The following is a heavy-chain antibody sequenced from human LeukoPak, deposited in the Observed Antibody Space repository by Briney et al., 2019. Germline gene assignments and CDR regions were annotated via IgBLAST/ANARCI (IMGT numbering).Heavy chain of an antibody. J-gene: IGHJ6*02. Sequence: ASVKVSCKASGYTFTSYGISWVRQAPGQGLEWMGWISAYNGNTNYAQKLQGRVTMTTDTSTSTAYMELRSLRSDDTAVYYCARASFCGGDCSSIYFYGLDVWGQGTTVIVSS. D-gene: IGHD2-21*02. CDR3: ARASFCGGDCSSIYFYGLDV. V-gene: IGHV1-18*01. CDR2: ISAYNGNT. CDR1: GYTFTSYG.